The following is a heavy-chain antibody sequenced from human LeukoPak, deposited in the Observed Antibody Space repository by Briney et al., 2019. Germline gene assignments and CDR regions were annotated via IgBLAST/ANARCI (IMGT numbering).Heavy chain of an antibody. J-gene: IGHJ4*02. CDR1: GYTLTELS. Sequence: ASVKVSCKVSGYTLTELSMHWVRQAPGKGLEWMGGFDPEDGETIYAQKFQGRVTMTEDTSTDTAYMELSSLRPEDTAVYYCATVGGMTTVTNGVDYWGQGTLVTVSS. CDR2: FDPEDGET. V-gene: IGHV1-24*01. CDR3: ATVGGMTTVTNGVDY. D-gene: IGHD4-11*01.